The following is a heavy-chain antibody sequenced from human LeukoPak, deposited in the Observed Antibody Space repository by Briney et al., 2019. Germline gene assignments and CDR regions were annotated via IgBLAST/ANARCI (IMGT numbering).Heavy chain of an antibody. CDR2: IIPIFGTA. D-gene: IGHD6-13*01. J-gene: IGHJ4*02. Sequence: SVKVSCKASGGTFSSYAISWVRQAPGQGLEWMGGIIPIFGTANYAQKFQGRVTITADKSTSTAYVELSSLRSEDTAVYYCARDPKIWGRSWYDYWGQGTLVTVSS. V-gene: IGHV1-69*06. CDR3: ARDPKIWGRSWYDY. CDR1: GGTFSSYA.